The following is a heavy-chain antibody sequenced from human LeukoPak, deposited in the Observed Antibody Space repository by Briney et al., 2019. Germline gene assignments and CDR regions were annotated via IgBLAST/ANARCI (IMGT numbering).Heavy chain of an antibody. D-gene: IGHD2-8*01. V-gene: IGHV4-59*08. CDR2: VSYSMDR. J-gene: IGHJ4*02. Sequence: SETQSLTCSVSGGSITSGYWSWVRQPPGKGLEWIGYVSYSMDRNNKPSLRSRLSISLDTSRNDFSLQLTSVTAADTAVYYCVRLGYCDNGCCYFEHWGQGTLVTVS. CDR1: GGSITSGY. CDR3: VRLGYCDNGCCYFEH.